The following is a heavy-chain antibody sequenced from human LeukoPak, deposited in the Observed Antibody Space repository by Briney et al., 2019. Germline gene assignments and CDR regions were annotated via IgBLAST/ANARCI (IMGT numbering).Heavy chain of an antibody. CDR3: ASGSTGMAAAGGDSFDV. CDR1: GFTVSSNY. Sequence: GGSLRLSCAASGFTVSSNYMSWVRQAPGKGLEWVSVIYSGGSTYYADSVKGRFTISRDKSKNTLYLQMNSLRAEDTAVYYCASGSTGMAAAGGDSFDVWGQGTTVTVSS. V-gene: IGHV3-53*01. D-gene: IGHD6-13*01. J-gene: IGHJ3*01. CDR2: IYSGGST.